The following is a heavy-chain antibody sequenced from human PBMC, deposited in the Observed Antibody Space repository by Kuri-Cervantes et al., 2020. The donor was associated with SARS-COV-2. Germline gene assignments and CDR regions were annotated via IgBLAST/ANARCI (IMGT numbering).Heavy chain of an antibody. CDR3: ARHYAFDKFHK. CDR1: GGSFSGYY. CDR2: IYESGDT. J-gene: IGHJ4*02. V-gene: IGHV4-39*01. D-gene: IGHD2-2*01. Sequence: GSLRLSCAVYGGSFSGYYWGWIRQPPGKGPEWIGSIYESGDTYYSSSLKSRLSLSVDTSKNQFSLRLTSVTAADTAIYYCARHYAFDKFHKWGQGTLVTVSS.